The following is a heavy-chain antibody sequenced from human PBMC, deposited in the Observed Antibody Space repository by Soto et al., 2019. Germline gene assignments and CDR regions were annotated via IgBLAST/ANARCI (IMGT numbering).Heavy chain of an antibody. V-gene: IGHV5-51*01. CDR3: ARFPWFGELYDAFDI. CDR1: GYSFTSYW. Sequence: GESLKISCKGSGYSFTSYWIGWVRQMPGKGLEWMGIIYPGDSDTRYSPSFQGQVTISADKSIGTAYLQWSSLKASDTAMYYCARFPWFGELYDAFDIWGQGTMVTVS. D-gene: IGHD3-10*01. CDR2: IYPGDSDT. J-gene: IGHJ3*02.